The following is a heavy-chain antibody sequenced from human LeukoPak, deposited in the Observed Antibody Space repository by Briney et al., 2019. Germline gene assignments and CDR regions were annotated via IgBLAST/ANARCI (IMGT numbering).Heavy chain of an antibody. CDR3: ARDPLSYLGEIDTSSYYFDY. V-gene: IGHV3-7*01. CDR1: GFTLSDFW. D-gene: IGHD3-16*01. Sequence: PGGSLRLSCAASGFTLSDFWMTWVRQAPGRGLEWVANIKHDGSEKYYLDSVKGRFTVSRDNAKNSLFLQMNSLRVEDTAVYYCARDPLSYLGEIDTSSYYFDYWGQGTLATVSS. CDR2: IKHDGSEK. J-gene: IGHJ4*02.